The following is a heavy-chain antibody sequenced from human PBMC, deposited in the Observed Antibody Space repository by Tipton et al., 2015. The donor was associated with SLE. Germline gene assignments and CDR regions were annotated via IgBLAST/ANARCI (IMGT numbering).Heavy chain of an antibody. CDR2: ISYDGSNK. CDR1: GFTFSNYA. J-gene: IGHJ6*02. CDR3: ARVLIAVYGMDV. Sequence: SLRLSCAASGFTFSNYAMHWVRQAPGKGLEWVALISYDGSNKYYADSVKGRFTISRDNSKNTLYLQMNSLRAEDTAVYYCARVLIAVYGMDVWGQGTTVTASS. V-gene: IGHV3-30*04.